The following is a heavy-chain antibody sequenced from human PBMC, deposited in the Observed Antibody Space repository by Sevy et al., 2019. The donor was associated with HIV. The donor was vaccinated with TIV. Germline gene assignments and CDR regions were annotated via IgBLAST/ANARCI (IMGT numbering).Heavy chain of an antibody. CDR3: ATARAGAAFFFEY. CDR2: IGTAGNT. V-gene: IGHV3-13*01. J-gene: IGHJ4*02. Sequence: GGSLRLSCAASGSTLSDYDIHWVRQASGKGLEWVSGIGTAGNTYYPDSVKGRFTISRENAENSVHLQMNTLRAVDTAVYYCATARAGAAFFFEYWSQGTLVTVSS. D-gene: IGHD2-15*01. CDR1: GSTLSDYD.